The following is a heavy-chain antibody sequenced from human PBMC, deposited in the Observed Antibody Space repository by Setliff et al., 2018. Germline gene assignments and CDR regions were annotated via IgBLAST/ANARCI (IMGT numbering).Heavy chain of an antibody. CDR2: ISVYNGKT. J-gene: IGHJ4*02. D-gene: IGHD3-10*01. Sequence: ASVKVSCKASGYTFTSYDINWVRQATGQGLEWMGWISVYNGKTKYAQKFQGRVTMTTDTSTRTAYMEVTSLRSDDTAVYYCATDITMVRTFDYWGQGTLVTV. V-gene: IGHV1-18*01. CDR1: GYTFTSYD. CDR3: ATDITMVRTFDY.